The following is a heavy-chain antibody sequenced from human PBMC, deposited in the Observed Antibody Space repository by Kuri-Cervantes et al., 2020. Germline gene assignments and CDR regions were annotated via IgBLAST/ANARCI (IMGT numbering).Heavy chain of an antibody. CDR2: IIPIFGPA. V-gene: IGHV1-69*06. J-gene: IGHJ6*03. D-gene: IGHD3-10*01. CDR3: ARAIGYYDSGKGKYYYYYMDV. CDR1: GGTFSSYA. Sequence: SVKVSCKASGGTFSSYAVSWVRQAPGQGLEWMGGIIPIFGPANYAQKFQGRVTITADKSTSTAYMELSSLRAEDTAVYFCARAIGYYDSGKGKYYYYYMDVWGKGTTVTVSS.